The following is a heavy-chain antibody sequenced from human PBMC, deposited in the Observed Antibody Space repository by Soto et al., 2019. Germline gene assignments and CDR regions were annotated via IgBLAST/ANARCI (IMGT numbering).Heavy chain of an antibody. V-gene: IGHV3-33*01. Sequence: GGSLRLSCAASGFTFSSYGMHWVRQAPGKGLEWVAVIWYDGSNKYYADSVKGRFTISRDNSKNTLYLQMNSLRAEDTALYYCARGDSNGWYFDYWGQGTLVTVSS. CDR3: ARGDSNGWYFDY. CDR1: GFTFSSYG. CDR2: IWYDGSNK. J-gene: IGHJ4*02. D-gene: IGHD6-19*01.